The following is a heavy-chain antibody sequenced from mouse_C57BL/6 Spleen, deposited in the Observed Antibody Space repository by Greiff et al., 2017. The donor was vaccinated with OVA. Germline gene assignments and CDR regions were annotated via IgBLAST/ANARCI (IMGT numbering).Heavy chain of an antibody. CDR1: GYSITSGYY. Sequence: ESGPGLVKPSQSLSLTCSVTGYSITSGYYWNWIRQFPGNKLEWMGYISYDGSNNYNPSLKNRISITRDTSKNQFFLKLNSVTTEDTATYYCARYSNYGGFAYWGQGTLVTVSA. CDR2: ISYDGSN. J-gene: IGHJ3*01. V-gene: IGHV3-6*01. CDR3: ARYSNYGGFAY. D-gene: IGHD2-5*01.